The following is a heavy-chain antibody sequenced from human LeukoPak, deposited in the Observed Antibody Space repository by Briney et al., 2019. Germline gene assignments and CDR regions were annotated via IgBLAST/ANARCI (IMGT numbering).Heavy chain of an antibody. J-gene: IGHJ4*02. CDR1: GFTFSSYA. D-gene: IGHD4-23*01. V-gene: IGHV3-23*01. Sequence: TGGSLRLSCAASGFTFSSYAMSWVRQAPGKGLEWVSAISGSGGSTHYADSVKGRFTISRDNSKNTLYLQMNSLRAEDTAVYYCARGGDYAGVAALIDLWGQGTPVTVSS. CDR2: ISGSGGST. CDR3: ARGGDYAGVAALIDL.